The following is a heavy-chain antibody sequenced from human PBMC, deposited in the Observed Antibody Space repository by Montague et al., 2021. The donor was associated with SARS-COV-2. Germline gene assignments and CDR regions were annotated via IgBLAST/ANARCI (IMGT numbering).Heavy chain of an antibody. Sequence: CAISGDSVSRNRAAWNWIRQSPSRGLEWLGRTYYRSKWYNDYAVSVKSRITINPDTSKNQISLQLNSVTPEDTAVYYCARIDCSSISCPFDYWGQGTLVTVSS. CDR3: ARIDCSSISCPFDY. D-gene: IGHD2-2*01. CDR1: GDSVSRNRAA. J-gene: IGHJ4*02. CDR2: TYYRSKWYN. V-gene: IGHV6-1*01.